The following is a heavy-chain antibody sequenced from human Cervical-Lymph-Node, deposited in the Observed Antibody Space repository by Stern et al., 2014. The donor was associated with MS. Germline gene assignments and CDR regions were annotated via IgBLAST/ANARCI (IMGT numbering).Heavy chain of an antibody. D-gene: IGHD4-23*01. J-gene: IGHJ3*02. Sequence: QVQLVESGGGVVQPGRSLRLSCAASGFTFSSYAMHWVRQAPGKGLEWVAVISYDGSNKYYADSVKGRFTISKDNSKNPLYLQMNSLRAEDTAVYYCARAFAYGGNSVGAFDIWGQGTMVPVSS. V-gene: IGHV3-30*01. CDR2: ISYDGSNK. CDR3: ARAFAYGGNSVGAFDI. CDR1: GFTFSSYA.